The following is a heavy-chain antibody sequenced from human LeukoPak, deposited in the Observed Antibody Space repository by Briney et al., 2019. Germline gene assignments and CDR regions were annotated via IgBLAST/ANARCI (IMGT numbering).Heavy chain of an antibody. J-gene: IGHJ6*02. CDR3: ARDRGPRYGMDV. V-gene: IGHV4-31*03. CDR1: GASISSGGFF. Sequence: PSETLSLTCTVSGASISSGGFFWSWIRQRPGTGLERIGYIFNSGSTHYSPSLKSRLIISLDTSKNQFSLKLISVTAADTAVYYCARDRGPRYGMDVWGQGTTVTVSS. CDR2: IFNSGST.